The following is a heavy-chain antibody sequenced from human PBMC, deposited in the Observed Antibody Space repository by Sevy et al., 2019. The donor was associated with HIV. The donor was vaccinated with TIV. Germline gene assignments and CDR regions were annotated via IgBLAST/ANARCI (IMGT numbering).Heavy chain of an antibody. Sequence: GGSLRLSRAASRFAFSSYTMNWVRQAPGKGLEWVSSISSSSDYIYYADSVRGRFTISRDNAKKSLYLQMNSLRAEDTAVYYCARDGLGSGTSQNWFDPWGHGTLVTVSS. V-gene: IGHV3-21*01. J-gene: IGHJ5*02. CDR3: ARDGLGSGTSQNWFDP. CDR2: ISSSSDYI. CDR1: RFAFSSYT. D-gene: IGHD3-10*01.